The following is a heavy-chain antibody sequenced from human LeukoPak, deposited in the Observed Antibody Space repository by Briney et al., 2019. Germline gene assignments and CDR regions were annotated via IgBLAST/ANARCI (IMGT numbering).Heavy chain of an antibody. D-gene: IGHD3-10*01. V-gene: IGHV4-39*01. J-gene: IGHJ4*02. CDR2: IYYGGSP. CDR3: ARLRASLWFGEHHYYFDY. Sequence: SETLSLTCTVSGGSISSSSYYWGWIRQPPGKGLEWIGSIYYGGSPYYNPSLKSRVTISVDTSKNQFSLKLSSVTAADTAVYYCARLRASLWFGEHHYYFDYWGQGTLVTVSS. CDR1: GGSISSSSYY.